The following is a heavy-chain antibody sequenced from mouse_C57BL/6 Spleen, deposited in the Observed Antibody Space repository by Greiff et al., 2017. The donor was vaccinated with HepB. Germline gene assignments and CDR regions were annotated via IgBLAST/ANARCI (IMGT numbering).Heavy chain of an antibody. CDR1: GFTFSSYA. CDR3: ARGRIGGTTFSYYFDY. CDR2: ISDGGSYT. Sequence: EVKLLESGGGLVKPGGSLKLSCAASGFTFSSYAMSWVRQTPEKRLEWVATISDGGSYTYYPDNVKGRFTISRDNAKNNLYLQMSHLKSEDTAMYYCARGRIGGTTFSYYFDYWGQGTTLTVSS. J-gene: IGHJ2*01. D-gene: IGHD1-1*02. V-gene: IGHV5-4*03.